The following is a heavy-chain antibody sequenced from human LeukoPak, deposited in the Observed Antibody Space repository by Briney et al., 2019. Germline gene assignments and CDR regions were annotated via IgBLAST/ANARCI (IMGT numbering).Heavy chain of an antibody. CDR3: ARDFLSGRGYSGYDPPAPHY. Sequence: GASVKVSCKASGYTFTGYYMHWVRQAPGQGLEWMGWINPNSGGTNYAQKFQGRVTMTRDTSISTAYMELSRLRSDDTAVYYCARDFLSGRGYSGYDPPAPHYWGQGTLVTVSS. J-gene: IGHJ4*02. V-gene: IGHV1-2*02. CDR1: GYTFTGYY. D-gene: IGHD5-12*01. CDR2: INPNSGGT.